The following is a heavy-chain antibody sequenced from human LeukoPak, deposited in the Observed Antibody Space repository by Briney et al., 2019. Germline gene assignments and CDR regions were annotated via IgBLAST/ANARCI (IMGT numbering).Heavy chain of an antibody. D-gene: IGHD2-15*01. Sequence: SGTLSLTCAVSGGSIIRSNWWSWVRQPPGKGLEWIGEIYHSGTTNYNPSLISRVTISVDTSKNQFSLKLSSVTAADTAVYYCARDLLPYECSGGSCYSRTGYAFDIWGQGTMVTVSS. CDR1: GGSIIRSNW. V-gene: IGHV4-4*02. CDR2: IYHSGTT. J-gene: IGHJ3*02. CDR3: ARDLLPYECSGGSCYSRTGYAFDI.